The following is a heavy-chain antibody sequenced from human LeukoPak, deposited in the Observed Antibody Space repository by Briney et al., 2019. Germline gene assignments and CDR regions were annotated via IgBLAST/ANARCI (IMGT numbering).Heavy chain of an antibody. CDR3: ARAILTPSGYVWYFDL. CDR1: GGSISSGVYY. Sequence: SQTLSLTCTVSGGSISSGVYYWTWLRQHPGKGLEWIGYIYYSGSAYYNPSLKSRVTISVDTSKNQFSLKLSSVTAADTAVYYCARAILTPSGYVWYFDLWGRGTLVTVSS. CDR2: IYYSGSA. V-gene: IGHV4-31*03. J-gene: IGHJ2*01. D-gene: IGHD3-3*01.